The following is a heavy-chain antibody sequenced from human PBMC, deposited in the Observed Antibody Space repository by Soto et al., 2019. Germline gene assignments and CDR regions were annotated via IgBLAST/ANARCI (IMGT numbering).Heavy chain of an antibody. D-gene: IGHD4-17*01. Sequence: QVQLQESGPGLVRPSETLSLTCTVSGGSISSYYWSWIRQPPGKGLEWIGYIYYSGSTNYNPSLKSRGTISVDTSKNQFTLKLSSVTAAATAVYYCARRYGDAVDFWGQGTLVTVSS. V-gene: IGHV4-59*01. CDR2: IYYSGST. CDR3: ARRYGDAVDF. J-gene: IGHJ4*02. CDR1: GGSISSYY.